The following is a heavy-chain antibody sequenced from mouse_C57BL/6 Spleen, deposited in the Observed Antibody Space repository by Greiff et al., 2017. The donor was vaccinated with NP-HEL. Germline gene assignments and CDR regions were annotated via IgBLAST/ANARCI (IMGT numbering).Heavy chain of an antibody. Sequence: QVQLKESGAELVRPGASVTLSCKASGYTFTDYEMHWVKQTPVHGLEWIGAIDPETGGTAYNQKFKGKAILTADKSSSTAYMELRSLTSEDAAVYYCKISGSNYVWFAYWGQGTLVTVSA. CDR3: KISGSNYVWFAY. J-gene: IGHJ3*01. D-gene: IGHD2-5*01. CDR2: IDPETGGT. CDR1: GYTFTDYE. V-gene: IGHV1-15*01.